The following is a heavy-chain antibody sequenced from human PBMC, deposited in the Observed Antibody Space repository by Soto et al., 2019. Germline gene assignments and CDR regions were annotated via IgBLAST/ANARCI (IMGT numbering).Heavy chain of an antibody. Sequence: QVHLVQSGAEVKKPGASVKVSCKASGYTFTSYGISWVRQAPGQGLEWMGGIIPIFGTANYAQKFQGRVTITADKSTSTAYMELSSLRSEDTAVYYCATPVGQWLANNWFDPWGQGTLVTVSS. V-gene: IGHV1-69*06. J-gene: IGHJ5*02. CDR2: IIPIFGTA. CDR1: GYTFTSYG. D-gene: IGHD6-19*01. CDR3: ATPVGQWLANNWFDP.